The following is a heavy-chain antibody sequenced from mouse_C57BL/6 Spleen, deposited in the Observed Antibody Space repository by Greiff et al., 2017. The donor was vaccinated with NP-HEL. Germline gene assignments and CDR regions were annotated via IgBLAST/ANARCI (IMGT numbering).Heavy chain of an antibody. CDR3: AREGVTPACDV. CDR1: GYSFTGYF. CDR2: INPYNGDT. Sequence: VQLKESGPELVKPGDSVKISCKASGYSFTGYFMNWVMQSHGKSLEWIGRINPYNGDTFYNQKFKGKATLTVDKSSSTAHMELRSLTSEDSAVYYCAREGVTPACDVWGTGTTVTVSS. J-gene: IGHJ1*03. V-gene: IGHV1-20*01. D-gene: IGHD2-2*01.